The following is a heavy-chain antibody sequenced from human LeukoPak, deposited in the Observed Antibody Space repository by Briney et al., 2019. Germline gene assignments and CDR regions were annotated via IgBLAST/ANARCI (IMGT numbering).Heavy chain of an antibody. CDR1: GFTFDDYA. CDR3: AKERYGGSHYFGMDV. V-gene: IGHV3-9*01. J-gene: IGHJ6*02. D-gene: IGHD4-23*01. CDR2: ISWNSGSV. Sequence: GGSLRLSCAASGFTFDDYAMHWVRQAPGKGLEWVSGISWNSGSVAYADSVKGRFTISRDNAKDSLYLQMNSLIAEDTALYYCAKERYGGSHYFGMDVWGQGTTVTVSS.